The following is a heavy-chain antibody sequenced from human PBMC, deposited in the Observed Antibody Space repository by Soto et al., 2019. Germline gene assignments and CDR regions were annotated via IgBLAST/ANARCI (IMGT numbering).Heavy chain of an antibody. CDR3: ANDRAKDDLCADY. Sequence: GGSLRLSCAASGFTFSNYAMHWVRQAPGKGLEWVAVISYDGNNIYYGDSVKGRFTISRDNSKITLYGHNHNLHPYPTRRYSGANDRAKDDLCADYWGQGTPVTVSS. D-gene: IGHD3-3*01. CDR2: ISYDGNNI. V-gene: IGHV3-30*18. J-gene: IGHJ4*02. CDR1: GFTFSNYA.